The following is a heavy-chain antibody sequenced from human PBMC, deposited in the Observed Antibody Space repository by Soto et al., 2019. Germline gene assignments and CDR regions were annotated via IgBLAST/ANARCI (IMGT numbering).Heavy chain of an antibody. CDR3: ARDGPYSSAYYVDYF. CDR1: GFTFSTYW. V-gene: IGHV3-74*01. D-gene: IGHD6-19*01. CDR2: ISPDGNVA. J-gene: IGHJ4*02. Sequence: GGSLRLSCEAPGFTFSTYWIHWVRQAPGEGLVWVSRISPDGNVAHYADSLEGRFTASRDNAKNTVYLQMNSLRAEDTAVYYCARDGPYSSAYYVDYFWGQGTLVTSPQ.